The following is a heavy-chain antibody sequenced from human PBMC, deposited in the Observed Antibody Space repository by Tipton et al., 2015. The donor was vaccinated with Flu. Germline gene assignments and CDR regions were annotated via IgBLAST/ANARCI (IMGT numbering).Heavy chain of an antibody. V-gene: IGHV3-74*01. CDR3: ARDEGGTYPD. Sequence: SLRLSCAASGFTFSNYFIHWVRQPPGKRPVWVSHINPDGSTARYADSVRGRFTISRDNAKNTLYLQMNSLRADDTAVYFCARDEGGTYPDWGQGTLVTVSS. J-gene: IGHJ4*02. CDR1: GFTFSNYF. CDR2: INPDGSTA. D-gene: IGHD1-14*01.